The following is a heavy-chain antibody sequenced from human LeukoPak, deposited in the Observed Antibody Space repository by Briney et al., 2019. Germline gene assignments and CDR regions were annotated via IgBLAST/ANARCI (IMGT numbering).Heavy chain of an antibody. CDR3: ASTHSLDY. J-gene: IGHJ4*02. Sequence: GGSLRLSCAASGFSFSSYWMSWVRQAPGKGLEWVANIKQDGSEQNYVDSVKGRFTISRDNTKNSLYLQMNSLRAEDTAVYYCASTHSLDYWGQGTLVTVSS. D-gene: IGHD2-21*01. CDR2: IKQDGSEQ. V-gene: IGHV3-7*01. CDR1: GFSFSSYW.